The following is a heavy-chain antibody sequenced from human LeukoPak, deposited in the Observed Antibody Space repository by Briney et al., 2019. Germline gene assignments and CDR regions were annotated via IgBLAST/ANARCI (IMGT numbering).Heavy chain of an antibody. V-gene: IGHV3-23*01. CDR3: AKLDYYDTH. CDR1: GFTFSSYA. CDR2: ITGSSASI. D-gene: IGHD3-22*01. J-gene: IGHJ4*02. Sequence: GGSLRLSCAASGFTFSSYAMSWVRQAPGKGLEWVSSITGSSASIYYADSVKGRFTISRDNSKNTLYLQMNSLRAEDTAVYFCAKLDYYDTHWGQGTLVTVSS.